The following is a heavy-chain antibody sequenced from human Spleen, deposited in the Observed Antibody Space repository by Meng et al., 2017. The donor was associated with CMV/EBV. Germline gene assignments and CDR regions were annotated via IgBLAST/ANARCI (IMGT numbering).Heavy chain of an antibody. CDR1: GYSISSGYY. D-gene: IGHD6-6*01. V-gene: IGHV4-38-2*02. CDR2: IYHSGST. CDR3: ARAYSSSRWELDY. Sequence: GSLRLSCTVSGYSISSGYYWGWIRQPPGKGLEWIGSIYHSGSTYYNPSLKSRVTISVDTSKNQFSLNLSSVTAADTAVYYCARAYSSSRWELDYWGQGTLVTVSS. J-gene: IGHJ4*02.